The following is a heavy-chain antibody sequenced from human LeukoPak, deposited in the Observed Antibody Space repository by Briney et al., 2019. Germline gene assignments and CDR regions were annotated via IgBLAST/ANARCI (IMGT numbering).Heavy chain of an antibody. CDR1: GYSISSGYY. CDR3: ARINTVFIGWFGP. Sequence: SETLSLTCAVSGYSISSGYYWGWIRQPPGKGLEWIGSICHSGSTYYSPSLKSRVTISVDTSKNQFSLKLSSVTAADTAVYYCARINTVFIGWFGPGGQGTLATVSS. V-gene: IGHV4-38-2*01. CDR2: ICHSGST. D-gene: IGHD4-11*01. J-gene: IGHJ5*02.